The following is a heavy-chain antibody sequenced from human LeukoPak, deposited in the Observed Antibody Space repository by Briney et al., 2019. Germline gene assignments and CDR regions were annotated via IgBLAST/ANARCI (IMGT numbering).Heavy chain of an antibody. CDR2: ISSSSSTI. D-gene: IGHD2-15*01. V-gene: IGHV3-48*01. CDR1: GLTFSSYS. Sequence: SGGSLRLSCAASGLTFSSYSMNWVRQAPGKGLEWVSYISSSSSTIYYADSVKGRFTISRDNAKNTLYLQMNSLRAEDTAVYYCAKEGGGEDIVVVVHFDYWGQGTLVTVSS. J-gene: IGHJ4*02. CDR3: AKEGGGEDIVVVVHFDY.